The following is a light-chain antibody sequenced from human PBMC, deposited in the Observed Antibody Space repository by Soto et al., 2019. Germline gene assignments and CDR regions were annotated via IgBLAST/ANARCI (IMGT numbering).Light chain of an antibody. V-gene: IGKV3-15*01. CDR2: GSS. CDR1: QSVGSN. Sequence: EILLTQSPATLPVPPGERATLSCRASQSVGSNLAWFQQQPGQAPRLLIYGSSTRATGVPARFSGSGSGTEFTLTISSLQSEDFAVYYCQHYNNWPPWTFGQGTKVDIK. CDR3: QHYNNWPPWT. J-gene: IGKJ1*01.